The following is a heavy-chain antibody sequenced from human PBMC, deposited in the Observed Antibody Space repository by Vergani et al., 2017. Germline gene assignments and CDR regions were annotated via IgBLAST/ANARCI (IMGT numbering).Heavy chain of an antibody. Sequence: QVQLVQSGAEVKKPGASVKVSCKASGYTFTSYYMHWVRQAPGQGLEWMGIINPSGGSTSYAQKFQGRVTMTRDTSTSTVYMELSSLRSEDTAVYYCARDQVVAYAFDIWGQGTMVTASS. CDR1: GYTFTSYY. V-gene: IGHV1-46*01. CDR3: ARDQVVAYAFDI. D-gene: IGHD3-22*01. CDR2: INPSGGST. J-gene: IGHJ3*02.